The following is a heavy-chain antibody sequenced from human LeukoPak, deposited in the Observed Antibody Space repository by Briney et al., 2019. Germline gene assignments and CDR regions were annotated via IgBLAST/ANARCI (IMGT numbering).Heavy chain of an antibody. CDR2: ISGSGGST. J-gene: IGHJ4*02. V-gene: IGHV3-23*01. CDR1: GFTFSSNA. CDR3: AKVQAVAGTIDY. D-gene: IGHD6-19*01. Sequence: GGSLRLSCAASGFTFSSNAMSWVRQAPGKGLEWVSAISGSGGSTYYADSVKGRLTISRDNSKNTLYLQMNSLRAEDTAVYYCAKVQAVAGTIDYWGQGTLVTVSS.